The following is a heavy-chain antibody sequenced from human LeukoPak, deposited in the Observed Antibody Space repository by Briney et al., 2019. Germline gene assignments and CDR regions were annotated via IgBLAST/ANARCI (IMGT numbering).Heavy chain of an antibody. D-gene: IGHD1-26*01. CDR2: IYYSGST. V-gene: IGHV4-39*07. Sequence: SETLSLTCTVSGGSISSSSYYWGWIRQPPGKGLEWIGGIYYSGSTYYNPSLKSRVTISVDTSKNQFSLKLSSVTAADTAVYYVARVGGSSPPGNYYFDYWGQGTLVTVSS. CDR3: ARVGGSSPPGNYYFDY. J-gene: IGHJ4*02. CDR1: GGSISSSSYY.